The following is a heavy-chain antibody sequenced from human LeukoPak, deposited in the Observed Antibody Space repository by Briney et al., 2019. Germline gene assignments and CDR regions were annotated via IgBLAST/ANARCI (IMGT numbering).Heavy chain of an antibody. Sequence: GESLKISCKGSGYSFTSYWIGWVRQMPGKGLEWMGIIYPGDSDTRYSPSFQGQVTISADKSISTAYLQWSSLKASDTAMYYCAGLRSSGWYGDAFDIWGQGTMVTVSS. V-gene: IGHV5-51*01. CDR2: IYPGDSDT. CDR1: GYSFTSYW. J-gene: IGHJ3*02. CDR3: AGLRSSGWYGDAFDI. D-gene: IGHD6-19*01.